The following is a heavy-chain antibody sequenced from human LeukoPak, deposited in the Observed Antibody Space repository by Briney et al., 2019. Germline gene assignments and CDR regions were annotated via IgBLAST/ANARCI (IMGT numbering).Heavy chain of an antibody. J-gene: IGHJ4*02. CDR1: GYTFIAYY. CDR2: INPNSGGI. D-gene: IGHD2-2*01. V-gene: IGHV1-2*02. CDR3: ARDSCSSTSCLSIDDY. Sequence: ASVKVSCKASGYTFIAYYMHGVRQAPGQGLEWMGWINPNSGGINYAQKFQGRVTMTRDTSISTVYMGLSRLRSDDTAVYYCARDSCSSTSCLSIDDYWGQGTLVTVSS.